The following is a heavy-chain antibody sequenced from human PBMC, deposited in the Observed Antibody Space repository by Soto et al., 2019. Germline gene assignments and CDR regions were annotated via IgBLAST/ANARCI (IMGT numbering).Heavy chain of an antibody. CDR2: MYHSGST. CDR3: ARGSRGYSGYDYGYFQH. J-gene: IGHJ1*01. Sequence: QLQLQESGSGLVKPSQTLSLTCAVSGGSISSGGYSWSWIRQPPGKGLEWIGYMYHSGSTYYNPSLKSRVPISVDRSKNQFSLKLSSVTAADTAVYYCARGSRGYSGYDYGYFQHWGQGTLVTVSS. V-gene: IGHV4-30-2*01. D-gene: IGHD5-12*01. CDR1: GGSISSGGYS.